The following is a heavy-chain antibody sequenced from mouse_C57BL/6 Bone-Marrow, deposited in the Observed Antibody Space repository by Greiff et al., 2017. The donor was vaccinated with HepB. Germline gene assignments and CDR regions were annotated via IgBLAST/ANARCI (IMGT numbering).Heavy chain of an antibody. CDR3: ARERALPDPACFAY. V-gene: IGHV1-69*01. CDR1: GYTFTSYW. J-gene: IGHJ3*01. D-gene: IGHD3-3*01. CDR2: IDPSDSYT. Sequence: QVQLQQSGAELVMPGASVKLSCKASGYTFTSYWMHWVKQRPGQGLEWIGEIDPSDSYTNYNQKLKGKSTLTVDKSSSTAYMQLSSLTSEDSAVYYCARERALPDPACFAYWGQGTLVTVSA.